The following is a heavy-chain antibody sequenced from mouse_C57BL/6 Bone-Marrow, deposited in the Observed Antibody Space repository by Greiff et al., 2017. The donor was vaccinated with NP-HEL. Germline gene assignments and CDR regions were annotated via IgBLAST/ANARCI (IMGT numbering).Heavy chain of an antibody. CDR1: GYTFTSYW. V-gene: IGHV1-64*01. CDR2: IHPNSGST. D-gene: IGHD1-1*01. J-gene: IGHJ4*01. CDR3: ARGPYYYGSSSYAMDY. Sequence: VQLQQPGAELVKPGASVKLSCKASGYTFTSYWMHWVKQRPGQGLEWIGMIHPNSGSTNYNEKFKSKATLTVDKSSSTAYMQLSSLTSEDSAVYYCARGPYYYGSSSYAMDYWGQGTSVTVSS.